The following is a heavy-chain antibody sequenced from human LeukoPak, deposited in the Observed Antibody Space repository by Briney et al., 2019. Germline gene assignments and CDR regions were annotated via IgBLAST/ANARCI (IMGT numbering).Heavy chain of an antibody. CDR2: ISSTGSRT. D-gene: IGHD6-19*01. CDR1: GFTFSGYS. V-gene: IGHV3-21*01. Sequence: GGSLRLSCAASGFTFSGYSMIWVRQAPGKGLEWVSSISSTGSRTYQADSVKGRFTISRDNAKNSLYLQMNSLRAEDTAIYYCARSLAVACYDYWRQGTLITVSS. CDR3: ARSLAVACYDY. J-gene: IGHJ4*02.